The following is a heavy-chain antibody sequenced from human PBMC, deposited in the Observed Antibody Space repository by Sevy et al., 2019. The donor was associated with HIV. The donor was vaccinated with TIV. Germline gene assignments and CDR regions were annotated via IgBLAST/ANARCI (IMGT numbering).Heavy chain of an antibody. CDR3: ARDCSSATCFWGLDV. D-gene: IGHD2-2*01. Sequence: GGSLRLSCAASGFTFSRYWMSWVRQAPGKGLEWVANINQDGSEKYYVDYLKGRFTISRDNAKNSLYLQMNSLRAEDTAVYYCARDCSSATCFWGLDVWGQGTTVTVSS. V-gene: IGHV3-7*03. CDR2: INQDGSEK. J-gene: IGHJ6*02. CDR1: GFTFSRYW.